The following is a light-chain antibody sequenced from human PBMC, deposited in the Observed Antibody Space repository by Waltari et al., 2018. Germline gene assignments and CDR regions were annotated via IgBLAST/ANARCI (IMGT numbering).Light chain of an antibody. CDR2: YDS. CDR1: NIGSKS. J-gene: IGLJ1*01. Sequence: SYVLTQPPSVSVAPGETPRITWGGNNIGSKSVHGYRQKPGQAPQLVISYDSDRPSGMPERFSGSNSGDTATLTISRGEAGDEADYYCQVWDANNEPGVFGTGTEVTVL. V-gene: IGLV3-21*01. CDR3: QVWDANNEPGV.